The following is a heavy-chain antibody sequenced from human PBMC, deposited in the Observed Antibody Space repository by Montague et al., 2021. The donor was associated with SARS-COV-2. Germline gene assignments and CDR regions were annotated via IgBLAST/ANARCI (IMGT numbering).Heavy chain of an antibody. V-gene: IGHV4-59*08. D-gene: IGHD2-15*01. CDR1: GGSISSFY. J-gene: IGHJ4*02. CDR3: ARHYSATLPAVY. CDR2: ISDSGST. Sequence: TLSFTCTVSGGSISSFYWSWFRQPPGKGLEWIGYISDSGSTNYNPSLTSRVTMSVDTSKNQFSLKVNSVTAADTAVYYCARHYSATLPAVYWGQGTLVTVSS.